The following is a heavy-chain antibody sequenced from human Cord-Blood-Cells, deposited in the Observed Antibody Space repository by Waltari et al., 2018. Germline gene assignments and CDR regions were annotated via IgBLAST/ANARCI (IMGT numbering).Heavy chain of an antibody. Sequence: EVQLVESGGGLVQPGGSLRLSCAASGFTFSRYWMSWVRQAPGKGMEWVANIKQDGSEKYYVDSVKGRFTISRDNAKNSLYLQMNSLRAEDTAVYYCATSNWSFDYWGQGTLVTVSS. D-gene: IGHD1-20*01. CDR3: ATSNWSFDY. CDR2: IKQDGSEK. V-gene: IGHV3-7*01. CDR1: GFTFSRYW. J-gene: IGHJ4*02.